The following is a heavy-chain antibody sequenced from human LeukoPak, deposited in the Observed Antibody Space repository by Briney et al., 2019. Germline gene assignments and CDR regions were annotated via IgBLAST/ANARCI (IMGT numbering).Heavy chain of an antibody. CDR3: ARGRSGWYAYYYYYGMDV. CDR2: INHSGST. D-gene: IGHD6-19*01. V-gene: IGHV4-34*01. CDR1: GGSFGGYY. J-gene: IGHJ6*02. Sequence: SETLSLTCAVYGGSFGGYYWGWIRQPPGKGLEWIGEINHSGSTNYNPSLKSRVTISVDTSKNQFSLKLSSVTAADTAVYYCARGRSGWYAYYYYYGMDVWGQGTTVTVSS.